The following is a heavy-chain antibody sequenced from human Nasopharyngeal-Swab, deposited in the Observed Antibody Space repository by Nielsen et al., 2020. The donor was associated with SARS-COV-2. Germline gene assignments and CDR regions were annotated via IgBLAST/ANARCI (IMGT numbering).Heavy chain of an antibody. CDR2: INAGNDNT. V-gene: IGHV1-3*01. CDR3: AADLARTTGTTN. Sequence: ASVKVSCKASGYTFTSYAMHWVRQAPGQRLEWMGWINAGNDNTKYSQKFQGRVTITRDMSTSTAYMELSSLRSEDTAVYYCAADLARTTGTTNWGQGTRVTVSS. D-gene: IGHD1-1*01. CDR1: GYTFTSYA. J-gene: IGHJ4*02.